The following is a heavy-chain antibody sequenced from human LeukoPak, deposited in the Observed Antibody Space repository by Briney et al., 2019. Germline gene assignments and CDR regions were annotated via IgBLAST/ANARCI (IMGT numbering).Heavy chain of an antibody. V-gene: IGHV4-59*01. CDR3: ARDSSGWYRWFDP. CDR2: IYYSGSN. J-gene: IGHJ5*02. CDR1: GGSISSYY. D-gene: IGHD6-19*01. Sequence: SETLSLTCTVSGGSISSYYWSWIRHPPGKGLEWIGYIYYSGSNNYKPSLKSRVTISVDTSKNQLSLKLNSVTAADTAVYYCARDSSGWYRWFDPWGQGTLVTVSS.